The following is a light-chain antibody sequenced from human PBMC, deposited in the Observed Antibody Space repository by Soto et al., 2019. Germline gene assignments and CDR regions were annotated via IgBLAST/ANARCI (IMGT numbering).Light chain of an antibody. CDR2: DAC. CDR3: QQYDELVPLT. CDR1: QDIANY. V-gene: IGKV1-33*01. Sequence: DIQMTQSPSSLSASVGDRVTITCQASQDIANYLNWYQQKPGEAPKLLIYDACNLQAGVPSRFSGSGSGTDFTFTITNLQPEDVATYYCQQYDELVPLTFGPGTKVDIK. J-gene: IGKJ3*01.